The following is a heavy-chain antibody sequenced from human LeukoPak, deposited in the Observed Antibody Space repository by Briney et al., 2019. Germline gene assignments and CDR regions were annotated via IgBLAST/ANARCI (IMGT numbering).Heavy chain of an antibody. J-gene: IGHJ4*02. CDR1: GFTFSSYA. V-gene: IGHV3-23*01. Sequence: GASLRLSCAASGFTFSSYAMSWVRQAPGKGLEWVSAISGSGGSTYYADSVKGRFTISRDNPKNTLYLQMNSLRAEDTAVYYCAKGGRYYYDSSGYRDYFDYWGQGTLVTVSS. CDR2: ISGSGGST. CDR3: AKGGRYYYDSSGYRDYFDY. D-gene: IGHD3-22*01.